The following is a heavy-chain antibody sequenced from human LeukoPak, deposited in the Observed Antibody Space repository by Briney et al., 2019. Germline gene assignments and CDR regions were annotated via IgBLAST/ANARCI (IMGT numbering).Heavy chain of an antibody. CDR2: INPISGGT. V-gene: IGHV1-2*02. CDR3: ARGALDPETVTNYFEY. CDR1: GYTFSDHY. Sequence: ASVRVSCKTSGYTFSDHYVQWVRQAPGQGFEWLGWINPISGGTSYARKFRGRVTMTRDMSLSTAYMELTRLTYDDTAVYYCARGALDPETVTNYFEYWAQGTLVTVSS. J-gene: IGHJ4*02. D-gene: IGHD4-17*01.